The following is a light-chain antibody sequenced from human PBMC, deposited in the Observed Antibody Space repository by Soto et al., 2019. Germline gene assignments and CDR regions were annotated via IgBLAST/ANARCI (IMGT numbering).Light chain of an antibody. CDR3: SSYTTSSTLI. V-gene: IGLV2-14*01. CDR1: NSDVGGYNL. Sequence: QSALTQPASVSGSPGQSFTISCTGTNSDVGGYNLVSWYQQHPGKAPKLIIYEVSDRPSGVSHRFSGSKAGNTASLTISGLLAEDEADYYCSSYTTSSTLIFGGGTKLTVL. J-gene: IGLJ2*01. CDR2: EVS.